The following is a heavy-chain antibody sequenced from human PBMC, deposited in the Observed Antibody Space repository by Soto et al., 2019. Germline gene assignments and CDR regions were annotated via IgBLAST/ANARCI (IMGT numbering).Heavy chain of an antibody. V-gene: IGHV3-30-3*01. CDR2: ISYDGSNK. J-gene: IGHJ6*02. Sequence: GGSLRLSCAASGITFSGYAMHWVHQAPGKGLEWVALISYDGSNKYYADSVKGRFTISRGTSKNTLYLQMNSLRAEDTAVYYCARDGGVKRYFDWASYGMDVWGQGTTVTVSS. D-gene: IGHD3-9*01. CDR3: ARDGGVKRYFDWASYGMDV. CDR1: GITFSGYA.